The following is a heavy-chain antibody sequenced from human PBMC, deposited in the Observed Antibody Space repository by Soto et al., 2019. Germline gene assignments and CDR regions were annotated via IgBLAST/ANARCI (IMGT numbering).Heavy chain of an antibody. D-gene: IGHD2-8*02. CDR1: GGSFSGYY. J-gene: IGHJ4*02. V-gene: IGHV4-34*01. CDR3: ARDKITGLFDY. CDR2: INHSGST. Sequence: QVQLQQWGAGLLKPSETLSLTCAVYGGSFSGYYWTWIRQPPGTGLEWIGEINHSGSTNYNPYLKSRVTISVDTSNNQLSLKLTSVTAADTAVYYCARDKITGLFDYWGQGTLVTVSS.